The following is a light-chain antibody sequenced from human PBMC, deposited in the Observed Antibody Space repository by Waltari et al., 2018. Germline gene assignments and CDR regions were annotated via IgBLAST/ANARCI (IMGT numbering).Light chain of an antibody. V-gene: IGKV1-5*03. J-gene: IGKJ1*01. CDR3: QQYHTYWT. Sequence: DIQMTQSPSTLPASVGDRVIITCRASQTISSWLSWYQQKPGKAPKLLIYKASSLQSGVPSRFSGRGSGTEFTLTITSLQPDDFATYYCQQYHTYWTFGQGTKVEIK. CDR2: KAS. CDR1: QTISSW.